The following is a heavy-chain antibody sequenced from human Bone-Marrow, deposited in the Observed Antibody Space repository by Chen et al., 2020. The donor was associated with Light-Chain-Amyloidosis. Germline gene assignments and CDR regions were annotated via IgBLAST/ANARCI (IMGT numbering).Heavy chain of an antibody. CDR3: ARRRDGYNFDY. CDR2: IYPDDSDA. CDR1: GYTFPNYR. J-gene: IGHJ4*02. D-gene: IGHD5-12*01. V-gene: IGHV5-51*01. Sequence: EVQLEQSGPEVKKPGESLKISCKGSGYTFPNYRIGWVRQMPGKGLEWMGVIYPDDSDARYSPSFEGQVTISADKSITTAYLQWRSLKASYTAMYYCARRRDGYNFDYWGQGTLVTVSS.